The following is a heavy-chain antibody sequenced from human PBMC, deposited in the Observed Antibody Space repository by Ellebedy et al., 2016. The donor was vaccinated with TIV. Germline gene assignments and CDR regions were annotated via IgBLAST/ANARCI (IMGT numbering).Heavy chain of an antibody. J-gene: IGHJ4*02. Sequence: AASVKVSCKASGYTFTSYGISWVRQAPGQGLEWMGWINPYNGNTNYVQKLQDRVTMTTDTSTSTAYMELRSLRSDDAAVYYCARDPYDSSGYQLYYFDYWGQGTLVTVSS. CDR3: ARDPYDSSGYQLYYFDY. CDR2: INPYNGNT. V-gene: IGHV1-18*01. CDR1: GYTFTSYG. D-gene: IGHD3-22*01.